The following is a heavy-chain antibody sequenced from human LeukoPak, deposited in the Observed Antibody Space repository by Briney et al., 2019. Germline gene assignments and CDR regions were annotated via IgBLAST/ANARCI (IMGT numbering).Heavy chain of an antibody. Sequence: GGSLRLSCAASGFTFSSYSMNWVRQAPGKGLEWVSSISSSSSYIYYADSVKGRFTISRDNAKNSLYLQMNSLRAEDTAAYYCARERAARPQYYFDYWGQGTLVTVSS. CDR1: GFTFSSYS. CDR3: ARERAARPQYYFDY. V-gene: IGHV3-21*01. CDR2: ISSSSSYI. J-gene: IGHJ4*02. D-gene: IGHD6-6*01.